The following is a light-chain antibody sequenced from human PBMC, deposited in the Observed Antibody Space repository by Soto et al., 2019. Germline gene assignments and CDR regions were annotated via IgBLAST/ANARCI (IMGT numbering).Light chain of an antibody. Sequence: QAVVTQEPSLTVSPGGTVTLTCGSSTGAVTSGHYPYWFQQKPGQAPRTLIYDTTKKHSWTPARFSGSLLGGKAALTLTGAQPEDEAEYYCLLSYTRARHVVFGGGTQLTVL. CDR3: LLSYTRARHVV. CDR2: DTT. V-gene: IGLV7-46*01. J-gene: IGLJ2*01. CDR1: TGAVTSGHY.